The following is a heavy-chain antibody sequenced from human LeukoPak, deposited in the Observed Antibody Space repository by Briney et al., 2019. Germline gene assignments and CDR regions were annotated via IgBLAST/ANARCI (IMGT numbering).Heavy chain of an antibody. Sequence: SETLSLTCTVSGGSISSYYWSWIRQPPGKGLEWIGYIYYSGSTNYNPSLKSRVTISVDTSKNQFSLKLSSVTAADTAVYYCARDPMVRGVIRDYYYGMGVWGQGTTVTVSS. V-gene: IGHV4-59*01. CDR3: ARDPMVRGVIRDYYYGMGV. CDR1: GGSISSYY. J-gene: IGHJ6*02. D-gene: IGHD3-10*01. CDR2: IYYSGST.